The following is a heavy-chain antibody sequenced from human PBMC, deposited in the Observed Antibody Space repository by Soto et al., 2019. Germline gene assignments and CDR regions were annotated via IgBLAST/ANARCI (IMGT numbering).Heavy chain of an antibody. Sequence: GGSLRLSCAASGFTFSSYSMNWVRQAPGKGLEWVSYISSSSSTMYYADSVKGRFTISRDNAENSLYLQMNSLRDEDTAVYYCARDPYSSSWFNSDYWGQGTLVTVSS. J-gene: IGHJ4*02. V-gene: IGHV3-48*02. CDR3: ARDPYSSSWFNSDY. CDR1: GFTFSSYS. D-gene: IGHD6-13*01. CDR2: ISSSSSTM.